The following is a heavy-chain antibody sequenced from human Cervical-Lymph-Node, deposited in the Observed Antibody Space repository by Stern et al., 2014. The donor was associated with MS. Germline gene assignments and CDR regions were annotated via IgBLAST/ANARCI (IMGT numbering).Heavy chain of an antibody. CDR2: ISAYNGNT. Sequence: MQLVESGAGVKKPGASVKVSCKASGYTFTSYGISWVRQAPGQGLEGMGWISAYNGNTNYAQKLQGRVTMTTDTSTSTAYMELRSLRSDDTAVYYCARVAWIQLCPDYWGQGTLVTVSS. CDR3: ARVAWIQLCPDY. CDR1: GYTFTSYG. J-gene: IGHJ4*02. V-gene: IGHV1-18*04. D-gene: IGHD5-18*01.